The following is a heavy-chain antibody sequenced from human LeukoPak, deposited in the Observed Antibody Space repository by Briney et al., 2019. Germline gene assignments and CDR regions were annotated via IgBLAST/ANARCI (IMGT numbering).Heavy chain of an antibody. V-gene: IGHV3-21*01. Sequence: PGGSLRLSCAASGFIFSSYSMNWARQAPGKGLLWVSSISSSSSYIYYADSVKGRFTISRYNAKNSLYLQMNSLRAEDTAVYYCAKSGYSYESDYWGQGSLVTVSS. CDR2: ISSSSSYI. J-gene: IGHJ4*02. CDR1: GFIFSSYS. CDR3: AKSGYSYESDY. D-gene: IGHD5-18*01.